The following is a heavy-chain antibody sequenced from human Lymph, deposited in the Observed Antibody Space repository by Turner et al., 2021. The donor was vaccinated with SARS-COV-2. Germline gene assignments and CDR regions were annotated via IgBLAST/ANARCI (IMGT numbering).Heavy chain of an antibody. CDR3: AAAYCSGGSCSDGFDI. CDR2: IVVGSGNT. V-gene: IGHV1-58*01. CDR1: GFTFSSSA. D-gene: IGHD2-15*01. J-gene: IGHJ3*02. Sequence: QMQLVQSGPEVKKPGTSVKVSCKASGFTFSSSAVQWLRQARGQRLEWIGWIVVGSGNTNYAQKFQERVTITRDMSTNTAYMELSSLRSEDTAVYYCAAAYCSGGSCSDGFDIWGQGTMVTVSS.